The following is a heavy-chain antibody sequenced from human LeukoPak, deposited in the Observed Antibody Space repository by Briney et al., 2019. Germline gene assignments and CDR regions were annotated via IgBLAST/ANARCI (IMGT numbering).Heavy chain of an antibody. CDR2: IRYDGSNK. Sequence: GGSLRLSCAASEFTFSSYAMHWVRQAPGKGLEWVAFIRYDGSNKYYADSVKGRFTISRDNSKNTLYLQMNSLRAEDTAVYYCARAWGSDYYFDYWGQGTLVTVSS. CDR1: EFTFSSYA. CDR3: ARAWGSDYYFDY. J-gene: IGHJ4*02. V-gene: IGHV3-30*02. D-gene: IGHD3-16*01.